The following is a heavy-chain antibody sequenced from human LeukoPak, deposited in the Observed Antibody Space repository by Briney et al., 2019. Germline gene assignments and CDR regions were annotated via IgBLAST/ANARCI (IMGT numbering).Heavy chain of an antibody. Sequence: SETLSLTCTVSGGSISSSSYFWGWIRQPPGKGLEWIGSIYYSGSTYYNPSLKSRVTISVDTSKNQFSLKLSSVTAADTAVYYCARAPNTNYDFWSGYSSFDYWGQGTLVTVSS. D-gene: IGHD3-3*01. CDR2: IYYSGST. V-gene: IGHV4-39*07. CDR3: ARAPNTNYDFWSGYSSFDY. CDR1: GGSISSSSYF. J-gene: IGHJ4*02.